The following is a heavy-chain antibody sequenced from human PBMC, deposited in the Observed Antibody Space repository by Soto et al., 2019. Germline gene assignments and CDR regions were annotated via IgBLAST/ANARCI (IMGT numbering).Heavy chain of an antibody. D-gene: IGHD3-3*01. Sequence: GGSLRLSCAASGFTVSNNYMSWVRQAPGKGLEWVSVIYSGGSTYYADSVKGRFTISRDNSKNTLYLQMNSLRAEDTAVYYCARGDDFWSGYSLSWGQGTLVTVSS. CDR1: GFTVSNNY. J-gene: IGHJ4*02. V-gene: IGHV3-66*01. CDR2: IYSGGST. CDR3: ARGDDFWSGYSLS.